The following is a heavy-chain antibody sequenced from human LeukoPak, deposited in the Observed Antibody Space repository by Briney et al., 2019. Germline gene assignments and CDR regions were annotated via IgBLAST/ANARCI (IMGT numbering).Heavy chain of an antibody. D-gene: IGHD5-18*01. CDR2: ITSSGGTI. Sequence: GGSLRLSCAASGFTFSSYEMNWVRQAPGKGLEWVSYITSSGGTIYYADSVKGRFTISRDNSKNTLYLQMNSLRADDTAVYYCARDRIREGLDYWGQGTLVTVSS. CDR3: ARDRIREGLDY. CDR1: GFTFSSYE. J-gene: IGHJ4*02. V-gene: IGHV3-48*03.